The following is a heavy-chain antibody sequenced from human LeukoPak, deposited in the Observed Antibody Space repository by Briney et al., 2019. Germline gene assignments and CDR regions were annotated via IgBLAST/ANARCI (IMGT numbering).Heavy chain of an antibody. Sequence: SETLSLTCVVYCGSFSVFLWRWLRHPPGKGLEWSGEINHSGSTNYNPSLKSRVTISVDTSKNHFSLKLSSVTAAHTAVYYCASMVRGVSGVVNWFDPWGQGTLVTVSS. CDR2: INHSGST. CDR1: CGSFSVFL. V-gene: IGHV4-34*01. D-gene: IGHD3-10*01. J-gene: IGHJ5*02. CDR3: ASMVRGVSGVVNWFDP.